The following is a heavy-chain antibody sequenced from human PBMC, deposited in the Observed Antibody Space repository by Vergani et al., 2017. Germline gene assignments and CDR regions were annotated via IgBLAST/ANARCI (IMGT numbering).Heavy chain of an antibody. J-gene: IGHJ1*01. CDR3: AKDSGEQLFAPEYFQH. CDR2: ISGSGGST. CDR1: GFTFSSYA. D-gene: IGHD6-6*01. V-gene: IGHV3-23*01. Sequence: EVQLLESGGGLVQPGGSLRLSCAASGFTFSSYAMSWVRQAPGKGLEWVSAISGSGGSTYYADSVKGRFTISGDNSKNTLYLQMNSLRAEDTAVYYCAKDSGEQLFAPEYFQHWGQGTLVTVSS.